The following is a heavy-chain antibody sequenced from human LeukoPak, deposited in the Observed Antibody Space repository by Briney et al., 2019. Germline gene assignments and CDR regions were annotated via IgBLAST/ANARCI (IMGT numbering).Heavy chain of an antibody. CDR3: ARDKGIAASVDP. CDR2: IIPILGIA. Sequence: ASVKVSCKASGGTFSSYAISWVRQAPGQGLEWMGRIIPILGIANYAQKFQGRVTITADKSTSTAYMELSSLRSEDTAVYYCARDKGIAASVDPWGQGTLVTVSS. J-gene: IGHJ5*02. CDR1: GGTFSSYA. D-gene: IGHD6-13*01. V-gene: IGHV1-69*04.